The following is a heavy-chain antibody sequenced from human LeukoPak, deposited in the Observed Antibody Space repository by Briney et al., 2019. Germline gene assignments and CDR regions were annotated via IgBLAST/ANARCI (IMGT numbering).Heavy chain of an antibody. D-gene: IGHD3-22*01. CDR1: GFTFSNYG. CDR2: ISSSSYI. CDR3: ARVYNYYDTYGYYVYYFDY. J-gene: IGHJ4*02. Sequence: KPGGSLRLSCAASGFTFSNYGMHWVRQAPGKGLEWVSSISSSSYIYYADSVKGRFTISRDNAKNSLYLQMHSLRAEDTAVYFCARVYNYYDTYGYYVYYFDYWGQGTLVTVSS. V-gene: IGHV3-21*01.